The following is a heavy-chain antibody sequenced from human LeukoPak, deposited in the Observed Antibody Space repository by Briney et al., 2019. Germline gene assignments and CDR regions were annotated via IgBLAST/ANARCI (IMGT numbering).Heavy chain of an antibody. CDR2: IIPIFGTA. V-gene: IGHV1-69*13. D-gene: IGHD3-9*01. CDR3: AKYLLSRYYFDY. J-gene: IGHJ4*02. Sequence: SVKVSCKASGGTFSSYAISWVRQAPGQGLEWMGGIIPIFGTANYAQKFQGRVTITADESTSTAYMELSSLRSEDTAVYHCAKYLLSRYYFDYWGQGTLVTVSS. CDR1: GGTFSSYA.